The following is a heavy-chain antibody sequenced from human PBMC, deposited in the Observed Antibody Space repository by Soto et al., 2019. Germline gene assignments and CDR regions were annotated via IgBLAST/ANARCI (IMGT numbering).Heavy chain of an antibody. V-gene: IGHV3-7*01. CDR2: IKQDGSEK. CDR1: GFTFSNYG. CDR3: ARATYYGDYGGVCDY. Sequence: EVQLVKSGGGLVRPGGFLRLSCAASGFTFSNYGMSWVRQAPGEGLEWVANIKQDGSEKYYVDSVKGRFTISRDNAKNSLYLQMNSVRAEDTAVYYCARATYYGDYGGVCDYWGQGTLVTVSS. J-gene: IGHJ4*02. D-gene: IGHD4-17*01.